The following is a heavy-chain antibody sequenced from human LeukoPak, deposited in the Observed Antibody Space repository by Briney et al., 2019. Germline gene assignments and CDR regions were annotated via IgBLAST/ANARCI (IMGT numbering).Heavy chain of an antibody. CDR1: GITFSSYA. D-gene: IGHD6-13*01. CDR3: AKEHSNNWYDAFDI. Sequence: GGSLRLSCAASGITFSSYAMSWVRQVPGKGLEWVSGISDSGDFTYYADSVKGRYTISRDNSKSTLYLQMNSLRAEDTAVYYCAKEHSNNWYDAFDIWAQGTMVTVS. CDR2: ISDSGDFT. V-gene: IGHV3-23*01. J-gene: IGHJ3*02.